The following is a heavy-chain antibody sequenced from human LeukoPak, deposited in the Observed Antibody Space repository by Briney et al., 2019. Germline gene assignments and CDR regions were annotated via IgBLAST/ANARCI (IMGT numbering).Heavy chain of an antibody. J-gene: IGHJ4*02. CDR2: FSGSGDST. V-gene: IGHV3-23*01. CDR3: AKAGSLATPTPYYFDY. CDR1: GFTFSRYA. Sequence: GGSLRLSCAASGFTFSRYAMSWVRQAPGKGLDWVSTFSGSGDSTYYADSVKGRFTISRDNSKNTLYLQMNSLRAEDTAVYYCAKAGSLATPTPYYFDYWGQGTLVTVSS. D-gene: IGHD5-12*01.